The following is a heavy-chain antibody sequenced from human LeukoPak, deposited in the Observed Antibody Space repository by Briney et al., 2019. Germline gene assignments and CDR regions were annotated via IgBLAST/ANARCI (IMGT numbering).Heavy chain of an antibody. V-gene: IGHV1-8*01. CDR1: GYSLTNFD. CDR2: MNPNSGNK. CDR3: ARGPQWRGDYYYMDV. J-gene: IGHJ6*03. Sequence: ASVKVSCKASGYSLTNFDINWVRQATGQWLEWMGWMNPNSGNKGYAQKFQGRVTMTMNTSITTAYMELSSLRSEDTAVYYCARGPQWRGDYYYMDVWGRGTTVTVSS. D-gene: IGHD6-19*01.